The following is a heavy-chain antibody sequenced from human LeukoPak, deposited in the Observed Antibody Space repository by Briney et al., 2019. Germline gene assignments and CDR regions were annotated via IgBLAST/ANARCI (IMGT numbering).Heavy chain of an antibody. CDR1: GFSFKNTW. J-gene: IGHJ4*02. Sequence: PGGSLRLSCTASGFSFKNTWMSWVRQAPGKGLEWVGRLKSRKDGGTTDYAAPVKGRFIISRDDSISTPYLQMNSLKTEDTAVYYCTTDKQMSPDYWGQGTLVTVSS. CDR2: LKSRKDGGTT. CDR3: TTDKQMSPDY. D-gene: IGHD5-24*01. V-gene: IGHV3-15*01.